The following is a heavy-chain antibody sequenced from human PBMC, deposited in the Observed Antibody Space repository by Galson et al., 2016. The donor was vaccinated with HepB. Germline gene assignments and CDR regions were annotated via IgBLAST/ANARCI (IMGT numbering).Heavy chain of an antibody. D-gene: IGHD3-3*01. CDR3: RMYDFWSGKHPQREKESDSYDLDV. Sequence: TLSLTCTVSGGSISGSGYYWSWTRQHPGKGLEWIGYVYYTGSTDYNPSLKSRVMMSVDTSKNQFSLKVSSVTAADTAVYYCRMYDFWSGKHPQREKESDSYDLDVWGQGTTVIVS. CDR2: VYYTGST. J-gene: IGHJ6*02. CDR1: GGSISGSGYY. V-gene: IGHV4-31*03.